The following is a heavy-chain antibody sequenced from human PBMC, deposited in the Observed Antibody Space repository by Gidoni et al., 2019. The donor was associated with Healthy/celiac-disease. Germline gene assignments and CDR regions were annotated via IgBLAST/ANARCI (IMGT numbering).Heavy chain of an antibody. J-gene: IGHJ4*02. Sequence: QVQLQQWGAGLLKPSETLSLTCAVYGGSFSGYYWSWIRQPPGKGLEWIGELNHSGSTNYNPSLKSRVTISVDTSKNQFSLKLSSVTAADTAVYYCRYYGSGSYQAPDYWGQGTLVTVSS. CDR2: LNHSGST. CDR1: GGSFSGYY. V-gene: IGHV4-34*01. D-gene: IGHD3-10*01. CDR3: RYYGSGSYQAPDY.